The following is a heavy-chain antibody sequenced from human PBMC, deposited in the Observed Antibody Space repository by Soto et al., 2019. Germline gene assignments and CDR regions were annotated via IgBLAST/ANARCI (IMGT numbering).Heavy chain of an antibody. CDR2: IYNDGSKK. CDR1: GFTFSSYA. Sequence: VQLVESGGGVVQPGRSLRLSCATSGFTFSSYAMHWVRQAPGKGLEWVAFIYNDGSKKYYADSVKGRFTISRDNSNNTLYLQMDSLRVEDTAFYYCATSSATDPWGQGTLVTVSS. D-gene: IGHD3-3*01. J-gene: IGHJ5*02. V-gene: IGHV3-33*01. CDR3: ATSSATDP.